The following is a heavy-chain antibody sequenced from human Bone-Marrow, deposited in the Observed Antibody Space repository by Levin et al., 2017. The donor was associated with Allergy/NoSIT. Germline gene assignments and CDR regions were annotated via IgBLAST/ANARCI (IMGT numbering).Heavy chain of an antibody. J-gene: IGHJ6*02. CDR1: GGSITSNHW. Sequence: SCAVSGGSITSNHWWSWVRQPPGKELEWIGEVSHSGSTNYNPSLKSRIIMSVDSSKNQFSLKVKSVTAADTAVYYCARDGSFNYYGMDVWGQGTTVTVS. CDR3: ARDGSFNYYGMDV. D-gene: IGHD1-26*01. V-gene: IGHV4-4*02. CDR2: VSHSGST.